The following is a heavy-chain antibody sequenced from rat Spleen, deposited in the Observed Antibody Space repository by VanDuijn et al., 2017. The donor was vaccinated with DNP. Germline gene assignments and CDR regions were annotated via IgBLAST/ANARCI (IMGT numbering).Heavy chain of an antibody. D-gene: IGHD1-11*01. CDR2: IMDDGSGT. Sequence: EVQLVESGGGLVQPGTSLKLSCAASGFSFSDYAMAWVRQSPKKGLEWVGNIMDDGSGTYYRDSVKGRFTISRDNAKSTLYLQMDSLRSEDTATYYCATHRLRVWGQGVMVTVSS. J-gene: IGHJ2*01. V-gene: IGHV5S10*01. CDR1: GFSFSDYA. CDR3: ATHRLRV.